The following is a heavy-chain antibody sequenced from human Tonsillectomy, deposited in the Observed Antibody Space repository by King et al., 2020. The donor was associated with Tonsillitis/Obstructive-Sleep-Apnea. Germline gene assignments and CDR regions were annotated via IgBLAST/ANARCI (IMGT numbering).Heavy chain of an antibody. V-gene: IGHV4-59*01. CDR2: IFHSGTT. CDR1: GGSISTYY. Sequence: VQLQESGPGLVKPSETLSLTCAVSGGSISTYYWSWIRLSPGKGLEWIGNIFHSGTTNYNPTLKSRATISVDTSKSQLSLSLSSVTSADTAVYYCARSLYNWNTFDQWGQGTLVAVSS. D-gene: IGHD1-1*01. CDR3: ARSLYNWNTFDQ. J-gene: IGHJ4*02.